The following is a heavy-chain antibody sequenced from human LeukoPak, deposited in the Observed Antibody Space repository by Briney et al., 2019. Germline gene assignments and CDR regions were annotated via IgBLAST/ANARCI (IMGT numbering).Heavy chain of an antibody. V-gene: IGHV4-4*07. J-gene: IGHJ4*02. Sequence: PSETLSLTCTVSGASISSYYYSWIRQPAGKGLEWIGRIYTSESTNYNPSLKSRVTMSVDTSKNHFSLKLSSVTAADTAVYYCANTRDYVWGTLDYWGQGTLVTVSA. D-gene: IGHD3-16*01. CDR3: ANTRDYVWGTLDY. CDR1: GASISSYY. CDR2: IYTSEST.